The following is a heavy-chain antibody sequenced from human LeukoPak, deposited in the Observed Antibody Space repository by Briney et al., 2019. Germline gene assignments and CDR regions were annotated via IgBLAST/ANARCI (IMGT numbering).Heavy chain of an antibody. CDR3: ARGRNIVATIVYYYYYYMDV. V-gene: IGHV1-8*01. CDR1: GYTFTSYD. CDR2: MNPNSGNT. D-gene: IGHD5-12*01. J-gene: IGHJ6*03. Sequence: GASVKVSCKASGYTFTSYDINRVRQATGQGLEWMGWMNPNSGNTGYAQKFQGRVTMTRNTSISTAYMELSSLRSEDTAMYYCARGRNIVATIVYYYYYYMDVWGKGTTVTISS.